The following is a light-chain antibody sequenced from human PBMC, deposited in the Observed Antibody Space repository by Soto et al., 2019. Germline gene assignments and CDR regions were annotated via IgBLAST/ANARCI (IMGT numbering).Light chain of an antibody. CDR2: GAS. J-gene: IGKJ1*01. CDR3: QQYHNWPWT. V-gene: IGKV3-15*01. Sequence: EIVMTQSPATLSVSPGGRATLSCRASQSISDTLAWYQQKPGQAPRLLIHGASTRATGFPARFSGSGSGTDFTLTISSLQSEDFAVYYCQQYHNWPWTFGQGTKVEIK. CDR1: QSISDT.